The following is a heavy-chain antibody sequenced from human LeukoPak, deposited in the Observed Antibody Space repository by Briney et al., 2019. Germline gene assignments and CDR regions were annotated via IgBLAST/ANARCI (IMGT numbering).Heavy chain of an antibody. J-gene: IGHJ6*03. CDR1: GGSISSSSYY. Sequence: SETLSLTCTVSGGSISSSSYYWGWIRQPPGKGLEWIGSIHYSGSTYYNPPLKSRVTISVDTSKNQFSLKVSSVTAADTAVYYCARHERCSSLYYYYYYMDVWGKGTTVTVSS. D-gene: IGHD6-6*01. CDR2: IHYSGST. V-gene: IGHV4-39*01. CDR3: ARHERCSSLYYYYYYMDV.